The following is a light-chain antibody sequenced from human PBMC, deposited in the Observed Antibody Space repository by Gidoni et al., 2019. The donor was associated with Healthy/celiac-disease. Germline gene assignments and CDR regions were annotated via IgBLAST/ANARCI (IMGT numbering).Light chain of an antibody. J-gene: IGKJ1*01. V-gene: IGKV1-39*01. CDR1: QSFSSY. CDR2: APT. CDR3: QQSYSTLRT. Sequence: DIQMTQSPTSLSASVGDRVTITCRESQSFSSYLNWYQQKPGKDPKLLIYAPTRLQSGVPSRFSGGVSGTDFTLTISSLRPENFSTYYCQQSYSTLRTFGQGTKVEIK.